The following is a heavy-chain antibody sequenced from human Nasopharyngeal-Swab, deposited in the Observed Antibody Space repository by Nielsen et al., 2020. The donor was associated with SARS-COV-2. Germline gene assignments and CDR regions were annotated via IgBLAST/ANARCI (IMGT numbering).Heavy chain of an antibody. D-gene: IGHD2-21*01. CDR2: INHSGST. J-gene: IGHJ6*02. V-gene: IGHV4-34*01. CDR3: ARAGDIRYYYYGMDV. Sequence: RQAAGKGLELIGEINHSGSTNYNPSLKSRVTISVDTSKNQFSLKLSSVTAADTAVYYCARAGDIRYYYYGMDVWGQGTTVTVSS.